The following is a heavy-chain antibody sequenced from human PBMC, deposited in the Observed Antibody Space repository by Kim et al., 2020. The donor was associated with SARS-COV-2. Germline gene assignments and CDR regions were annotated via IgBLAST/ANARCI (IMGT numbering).Heavy chain of an antibody. CDR1: GGSISSSSYY. CDR3: ARQWGDFWSGYAFDP. Sequence: SETLSLTCTVSGGSISSSSYYWGWIRQPPGKGLEWIGSIYYSGSTYYNPSLKSRVTISVDTSKNQFSLKLSSVTAADTAVYYCARQWGDFWSGYAFDPWGQGTLVTVPS. J-gene: IGHJ5*02. D-gene: IGHD3-3*01. CDR2: IYYSGST. V-gene: IGHV4-39*01.